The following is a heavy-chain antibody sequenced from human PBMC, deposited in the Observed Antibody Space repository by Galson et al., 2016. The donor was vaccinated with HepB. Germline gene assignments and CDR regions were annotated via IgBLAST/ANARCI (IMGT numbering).Heavy chain of an antibody. D-gene: IGHD3-3*01. CDR2: ISDSGRST. J-gene: IGHJ4*02. V-gene: IGHV3-48*03. Sequence: SLRLSCAASGFSFSTYEMNWIRQTPGKGLEWVSYISDSGRSTHYIDSVEGRYTISRDNAKNTLDLQMNSLRADDTAVYYCAGKLRGGGYDYWGQGTLVTVSS. CDR3: AGKLRGGGYDY. CDR1: GFSFSTYE.